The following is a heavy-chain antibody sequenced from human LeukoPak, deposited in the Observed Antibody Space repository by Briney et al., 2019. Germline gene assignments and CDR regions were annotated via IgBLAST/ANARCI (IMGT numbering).Heavy chain of an antibody. CDR1: GFTFSSYG. V-gene: IGHV3-30*18. Sequence: PGGSLRLSCAASGFTFSSYGMHWVRQAPGKVLEWVAVISYDGSNKYYADSVKGRFTISRDNSKNTLYLQMNSLRAEDTAVYYCAKDASGYNPYYYIDVWGKGTTVTVSS. CDR2: ISYDGSNK. CDR3: AKDASGYNPYYYIDV. J-gene: IGHJ6*03. D-gene: IGHD3-3*01.